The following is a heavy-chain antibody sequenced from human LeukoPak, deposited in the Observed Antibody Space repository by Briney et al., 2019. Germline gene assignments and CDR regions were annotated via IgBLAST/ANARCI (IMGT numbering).Heavy chain of an antibody. Sequence: SQTLSLTCTVSGGSISSAGYYWSWIRQHPGKGLEWIGYIYYSGSTYYNPSLKSRVSISVDTSKNQFSLKLSSVTAADTAVYYCARASSSWHIDYWGQGTLVAVSS. J-gene: IGHJ4*02. V-gene: IGHV4-31*03. D-gene: IGHD6-13*01. CDR1: GGSISSAGYY. CDR3: ARASSSWHIDY. CDR2: IYYSGST.